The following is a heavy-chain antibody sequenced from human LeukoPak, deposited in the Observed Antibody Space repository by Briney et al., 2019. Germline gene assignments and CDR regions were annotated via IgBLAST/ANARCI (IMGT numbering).Heavy chain of an antibody. J-gene: IGHJ6*02. D-gene: IGHD3-10*01. CDR3: ARGVSGSRYYYYYYGMDV. CDR2: IYYSGST. V-gene: IGHV4-61*01. CDR1: GGSISSSSYY. Sequence: SETLSLTCTVSGGSISSSSYYWSWIRQPPGKGLEWIGYIYYSGSTNYNPSLKSRVTISVDTSKNQFSLKLSSVTAADTAVYYCARGVSGSRYYYYYYGMDVWGQGTTVTVSS.